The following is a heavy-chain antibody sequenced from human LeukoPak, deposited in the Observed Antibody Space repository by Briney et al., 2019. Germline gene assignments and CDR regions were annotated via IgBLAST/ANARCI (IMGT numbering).Heavy chain of an antibody. D-gene: IGHD3-16*01. V-gene: IGHV1-2*06. J-gene: IGHJ4*02. Sequence: ASVKVSCKASGYTFTGYYMHWVRQAPGQGLEWMGRINPNSGGTNYAQKFQGRVTMTRDTPISTAYMELSRLRSDDTAVYYCARDPRGSDNFDYWDQGTLVTVSS. CDR3: ARDPRGSDNFDY. CDR2: INPNSGGT. CDR1: GYTFTGYY.